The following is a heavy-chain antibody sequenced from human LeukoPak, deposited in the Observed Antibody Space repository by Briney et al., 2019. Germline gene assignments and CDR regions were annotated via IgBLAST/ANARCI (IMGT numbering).Heavy chain of an antibody. Sequence: ASVNVSCKASGGTFSSYAISWVRQAPGQGLEWMGGIIPIFGTANYAQKFQGRVTITADESTSTAYMELSSLRSGDTAVYYCAREEGSLTVTRNWFDPWGQGTLVTASS. D-gene: IGHD4-11*01. CDR2: IIPIFGTA. J-gene: IGHJ5*02. V-gene: IGHV1-69*13. CDR1: GGTFSSYA. CDR3: AREEGSLTVTRNWFDP.